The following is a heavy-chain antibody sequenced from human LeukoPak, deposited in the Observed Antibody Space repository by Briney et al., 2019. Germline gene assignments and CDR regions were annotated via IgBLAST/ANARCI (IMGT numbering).Heavy chain of an antibody. V-gene: IGHV3-74*01. J-gene: IGHJ4*02. CDR3: ARLRRDYYFDY. CDR1: GFTFSSYW. D-gene: IGHD3-3*01. CDR2: IKSDGSVT. Sequence: GGSLRLSCAASGFTFSSYWMHWVRQAPGEGLVWVSRIKSDGSVTWYADSVKGRFTISRDNAKSTLYLQMNSLRAEDTAVYYCARLRRDYYFDYWGQGTLVTVSS.